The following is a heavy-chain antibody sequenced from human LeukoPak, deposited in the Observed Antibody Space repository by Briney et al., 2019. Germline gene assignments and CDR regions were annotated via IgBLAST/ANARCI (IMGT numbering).Heavy chain of an antibody. CDR3: ASEVDESSGPPDDY. CDR1: GFTFSSYS. D-gene: IGHD3-22*01. CDR2: ISSSSSYI. V-gene: IGHV3-21*01. J-gene: IGHJ4*02. Sequence: TGGSLRLSCAASGFTFSSYSMNWVRQAPGKGLEWVSSISSSSSYIYYADSVKGRFTISRDNAKNSLYLQMNSLRAEDTAVYYCASEVDESSGPPDDYWGQGTLVTVSS.